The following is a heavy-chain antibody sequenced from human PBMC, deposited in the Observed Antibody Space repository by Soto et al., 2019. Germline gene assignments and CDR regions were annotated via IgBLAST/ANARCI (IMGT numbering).Heavy chain of an antibody. V-gene: IGHV4-31*03. D-gene: IGHD6-6*01. CDR3: ARAGHSSSSEGANWFDP. CDR1: GGSISSGGYY. CDR2: IYYSGST. J-gene: IGHJ5*02. Sequence: SETLSLTCTVSGGSISSGGYYWSWIRQHPGKGLEWIGYIYYSGSTYFNPSLKSRLTISVDTSKNQFSPQLSSVTAADTAVYYCARAGHSSSSEGANWFDPWGQGTLVTVSS.